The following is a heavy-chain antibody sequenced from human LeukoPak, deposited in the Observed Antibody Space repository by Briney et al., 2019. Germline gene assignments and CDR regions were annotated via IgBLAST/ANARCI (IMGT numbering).Heavy chain of an antibody. CDR1: GYTFTSYG. CDR2: TSAYNGNT. CDR3: ARDSTPAAIDYYYYYMDV. D-gene: IGHD2-2*01. Sequence: ASVKVSCKASGYTFTSYGIIWVRQAPGQGLEWMGWTSAYNGNTNYAQKLQGRVTMTTDTSTSTAYMELRSLRSDDTAVYYCARDSTPAAIDYYYYYMDVWGKGTTVTVSS. V-gene: IGHV1-18*01. J-gene: IGHJ6*03.